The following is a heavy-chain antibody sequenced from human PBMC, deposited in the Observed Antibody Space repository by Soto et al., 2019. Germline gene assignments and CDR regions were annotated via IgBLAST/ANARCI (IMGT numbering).Heavy chain of an antibody. D-gene: IGHD5-18*01. CDR2: VIPIFGTA. Sequence: SVKVSCKASGGTFSSYAISWVRQAPGQGLEWMGGVIPIFGTASYAQKFQGRVTITADESTSTAYMELSSLRSEDTAVYYCASGIQLWLRRINNGYSGWGQGTLVTVSS. CDR1: GGTFSSYA. V-gene: IGHV1-69*13. CDR3: ASGIQLWLRRINNGYSG. J-gene: IGHJ4*02.